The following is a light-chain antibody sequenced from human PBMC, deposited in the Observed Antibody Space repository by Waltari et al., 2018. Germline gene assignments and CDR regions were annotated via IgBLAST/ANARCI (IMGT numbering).Light chain of an antibody. CDR3: SSYATSNKLL. CDR2: EVN. CDR1: SSDIGRSDF. V-gene: IGLV2-8*01. Sequence: QSALTQPPSTSGSPGQSVTISCIGTSSDIGRSDFVSWYQQHPGKAPKLMIYEVNKRPSGVPDRFSASKSGNTASLTVSGLQAEDEADYYCSSYATSNKLLFGGGTKLTVL. J-gene: IGLJ2*01.